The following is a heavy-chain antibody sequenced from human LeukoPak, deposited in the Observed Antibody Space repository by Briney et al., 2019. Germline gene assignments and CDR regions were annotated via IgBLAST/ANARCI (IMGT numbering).Heavy chain of an antibody. CDR2: ISTSGNT. CDR3: ARDVRGSNGFYYYYYMDV. D-gene: IGHD3-10*02. V-gene: IGHV4-4*07. Sequence: SETLPLTCTVSGGSISSYYWSWLRQPAEKGLEYIGRISTSGNTNYNPSLKSRVTMSVDTSNNQFSLKLTSVTAADTAVYYCARDVRGSNGFYYYYYMDVWGKGTTVTVSS. J-gene: IGHJ6*03. CDR1: GGSISSYY.